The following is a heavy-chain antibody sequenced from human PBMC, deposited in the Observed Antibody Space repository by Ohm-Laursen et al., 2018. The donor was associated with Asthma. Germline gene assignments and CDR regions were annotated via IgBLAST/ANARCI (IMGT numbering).Heavy chain of an antibody. V-gene: IGHV2-26*01. CDR2: IFSNDEK. CDR3: ARDIVVVPAAMHWFDP. D-gene: IGHD2-2*01. CDR1: GFSLSNARMG. J-gene: IGHJ5*02. Sequence: TQTLTLTCTVSGFSLSNARMGVSWIRQPPGKALEWLAHIFSNDEKSYSTSLKSRLTISKDTSKSQVVLTMTNMDPVDTATYYCARDIVVVPAAMHWFDPWGQGTLVTVSS.